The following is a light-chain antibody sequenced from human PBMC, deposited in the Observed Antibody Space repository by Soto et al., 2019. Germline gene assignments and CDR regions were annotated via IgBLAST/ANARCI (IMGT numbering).Light chain of an antibody. J-gene: IGKJ1*01. CDR1: QTVTGNY. CDR3: QQYSASPRT. V-gene: IGKV3-20*01. CDR2: SAS. Sequence: EIVVTQSPATLSVSPVDRATLSCMASQTVTGNYLAWYHQKPGQAPRLLIHSASSRATGIPDRFSASGSGTDFTLTISRLEPEDFAVYYCQQYSASPRTFGQGTKVDIK.